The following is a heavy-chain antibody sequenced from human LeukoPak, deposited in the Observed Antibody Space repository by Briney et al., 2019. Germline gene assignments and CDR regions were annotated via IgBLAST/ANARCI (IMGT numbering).Heavy chain of an antibody. CDR1: GGTFSSYA. V-gene: IGHV1-8*02. CDR3: ASATSLYGYFDY. D-gene: IGHD2-15*01. CDR2: MNPNSGNT. Sequence: ASVKVSCKASGGTFSSYAINWVRQATGQGLEWMGWMNPNSGNTGYAQKFQGRVTMTRNTSISTAYMELSSLRSEDTAVYYCASATSLYGYFDYWGQGTLVTVSS. J-gene: IGHJ4*02.